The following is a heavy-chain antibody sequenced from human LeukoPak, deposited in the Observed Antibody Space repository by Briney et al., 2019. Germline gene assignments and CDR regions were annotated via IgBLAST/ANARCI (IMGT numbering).Heavy chain of an antibody. CDR2: IYTSGST. Sequence: SETLSLTCTVPGGSISSYYWSWIRQPAGKGLEWIGRIYTSGSTNYNPSLKSRVTMSVDTSKNQFSLKLSSVTAADTAVYYCARSGSYYPYFDYWGQGTLVTVSS. CDR1: GGSISSYY. J-gene: IGHJ4*02. CDR3: ARSGSYYPYFDY. V-gene: IGHV4-4*07. D-gene: IGHD1-26*01.